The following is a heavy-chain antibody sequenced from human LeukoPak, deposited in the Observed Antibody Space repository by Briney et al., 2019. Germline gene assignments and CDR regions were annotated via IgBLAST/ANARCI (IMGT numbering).Heavy chain of an antibody. CDR2: INPNSGGT. Sequence: ASVRVSCKASGYTFTGYYMHWVRQAPGQGLEWMGWINPNSGGTNYAQKFQGRVTMTRDTSISTAYMELSRLRSDDTAVYYCARESSSWVNWFDLWGQGTLVTVSS. CDR1: GYTFTGYY. J-gene: IGHJ5*02. V-gene: IGHV1-2*02. D-gene: IGHD6-13*01. CDR3: ARESSSWVNWFDL.